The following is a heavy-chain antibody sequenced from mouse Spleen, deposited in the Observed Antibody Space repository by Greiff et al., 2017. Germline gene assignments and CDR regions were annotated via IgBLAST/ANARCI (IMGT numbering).Heavy chain of an antibody. D-gene: IGHD2-13*01. CDR2: IRNKANGYTT. Sequence: EVKLVESGGGLVQPGGSLSLSCAASGFTFTDYYMSWVRQPPGKALEWLGFIRNKANGYTTEYSASVKGRFTISRDNSQSILYLQMNALRAEDSATYYCARLGYGDSYYFDYWGQGTTLTVSS. CDR3: ARLGYGDSYYFDY. J-gene: IGHJ2*01. V-gene: IGHV7-3*01. CDR1: GFTFTDYY.